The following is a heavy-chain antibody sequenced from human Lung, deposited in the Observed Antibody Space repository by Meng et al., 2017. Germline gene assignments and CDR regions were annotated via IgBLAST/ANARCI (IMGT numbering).Heavy chain of an antibody. J-gene: IGHJ4*02. CDR3: ARGRVVVAATPSDY. CDR2: ISSSSA. CDR1: GFTVSSYS. Sequence: EVQLVESGGGLVKLGGSLRRYCAASGFTVSSYSMNWVRQAPGKGLEWVSSISSSSAYADSVKGRFTISRDNAKNSLYLQMNSLRAEDTAVYYCARGRVVVAATPSDYWGQGTLVTVSS. V-gene: IGHV3-21*01. D-gene: IGHD2-15*01.